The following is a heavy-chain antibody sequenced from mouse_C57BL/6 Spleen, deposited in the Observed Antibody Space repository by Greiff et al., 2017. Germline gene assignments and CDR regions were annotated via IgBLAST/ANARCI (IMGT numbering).Heavy chain of an antibody. J-gene: IGHJ4*01. V-gene: IGHV1-55*01. CDR2: IYPGSGST. Sequence: QVQLQQPGAELVKPGASVKMSCKASGYTFTSYWITWVKQRPGQGLEWIGDIYPGSGSTNYNEKFKSKATLTVDTSSSTAYMQLSSLTSEDSAVCYCSRSVTTGVVPYYAMDYWGQGTSVTVSS. CDR3: SRSVTTGVVPYYAMDY. D-gene: IGHD1-1*01. CDR1: GYTFTSYW.